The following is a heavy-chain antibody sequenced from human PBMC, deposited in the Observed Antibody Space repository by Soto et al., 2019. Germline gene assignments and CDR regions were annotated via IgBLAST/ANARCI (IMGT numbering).Heavy chain of an antibody. V-gene: IGHV3-30*18. D-gene: IGHD4-17*01. J-gene: IGHJ4*02. CDR1: GFTFSSYG. Sequence: GGSLRLSCAASGFTFSSYGMHWVRQAPGKGLEWVAVISYDGSNKYYADSVKGRFTISRDNSKNTLYLQMNSLRPDDTALYYCAKDMKWGGMTTIHYFDSWGQGTLVTVSS. CDR2: ISYDGSNK. CDR3: AKDMKWGGMTTIHYFDS.